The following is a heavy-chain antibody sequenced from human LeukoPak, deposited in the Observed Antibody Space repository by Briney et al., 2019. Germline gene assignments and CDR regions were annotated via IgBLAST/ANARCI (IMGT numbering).Heavy chain of an antibody. V-gene: IGHV3-66*01. D-gene: IGHD1-26*01. CDR3: ARVSGSYYGMDV. J-gene: IGHJ6*02. CDR2: IYSGGST. Sequence: GGSLRLSCAASGFTVSSNYMSWVRQAPGKGLEWVSVIYSGGSTYYADSVKGRFTISRDNSKNTPYLQMNSLRAEDTAVYYCARVSGSYYGMDVWGQGTTVTVSS. CDR1: GFTVSSNY.